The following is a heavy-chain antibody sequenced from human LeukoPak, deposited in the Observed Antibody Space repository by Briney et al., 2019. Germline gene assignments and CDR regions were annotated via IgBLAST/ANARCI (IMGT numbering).Heavy chain of an antibody. CDR3: AGDSGGSSSADY. CDR1: GFTFSSYS. J-gene: IGHJ4*02. CDR2: ISSSSSYI. Sequence: GGSLRLSCAASGFTFSSYSMNWVRQAPGKGLEWVSSISSSSSYIYYADSVKGRFTISRDNAKNSLYLQMNSLRAEDTAVYYCAGDSGGSSSADYWGQGTLVTVSS. V-gene: IGHV3-21*01. D-gene: IGHD6-6*01.